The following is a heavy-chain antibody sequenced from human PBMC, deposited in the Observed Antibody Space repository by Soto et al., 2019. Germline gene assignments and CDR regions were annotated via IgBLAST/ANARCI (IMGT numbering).Heavy chain of an antibody. V-gene: IGHV1-69*01. Sequence: QVQLVQSGAEVKKPGSSVKVSCKASGGTFSSYAISWVRQDPGQGLEWMGGIIPIFGTANYAQKFQGRVTITADESTSTAYMELSSLRSEDTAVYYCARDCTNGVCYSYYYYGMDVWGQGTTVTVSS. J-gene: IGHJ6*02. CDR1: GGTFSSYA. D-gene: IGHD2-8*01. CDR2: IIPIFGTA. CDR3: ARDCTNGVCYSYYYYGMDV.